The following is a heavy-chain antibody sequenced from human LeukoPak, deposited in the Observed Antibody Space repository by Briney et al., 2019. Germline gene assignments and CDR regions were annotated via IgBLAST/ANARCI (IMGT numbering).Heavy chain of an antibody. Sequence: PGGSLRLSCAASGFTFSNYAMHWVRQAPGKGLEFVSAISTDGGTTYYANSMKGRFSISRDNSKNTLYLQMGSLRAEDMAVYYCARRDGYNLDYWGQGTLVTVSS. J-gene: IGHJ4*02. CDR2: ISTDGGTT. CDR3: ARRDGYNLDY. D-gene: IGHD5-24*01. V-gene: IGHV3-64*01. CDR1: GFTFSNYA.